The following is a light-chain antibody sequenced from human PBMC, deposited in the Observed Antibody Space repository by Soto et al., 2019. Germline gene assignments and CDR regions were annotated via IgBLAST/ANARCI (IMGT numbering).Light chain of an antibody. J-gene: IGKJ1*01. CDR2: DAS. Sequence: DIQMTQSPSTLSASVGDRVTITCRASQSISSWLAWYQQKPGKAPKLLIFDASSLESGTPSRFSGRRSGTQFTLTINGLQPDDFATYYCQHYNSYSEAFGQGTKV. CDR1: QSISSW. V-gene: IGKV1-5*01. CDR3: QHYNSYSEA.